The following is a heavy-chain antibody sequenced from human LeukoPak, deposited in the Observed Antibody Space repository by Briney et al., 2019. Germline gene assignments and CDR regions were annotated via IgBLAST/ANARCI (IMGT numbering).Heavy chain of an antibody. J-gene: IGHJ4*02. Sequence: GGSLRLSCAASGFTSGTSWMSWGRQAPGKGLEWVANINQDGSAQYYVDSVKGRFTISRDNAKSSLYLQMNSLRAEDTAVYYCARSARWGQGTLVTVSS. CDR3: ARSAR. CDR1: GFTSGTSW. CDR2: INQDGSAQ. V-gene: IGHV3-7*01.